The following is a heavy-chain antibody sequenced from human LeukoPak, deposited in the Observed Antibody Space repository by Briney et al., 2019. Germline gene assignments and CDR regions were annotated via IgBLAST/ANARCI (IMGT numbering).Heavy chain of an antibody. V-gene: IGHV5-51*01. D-gene: IGHD6-6*01. J-gene: IGHJ4*02. CDR1: GYSFTSYW. CDR3: XXXRRQLAGGYYFDY. CDR2: IYPGDSDT. Sequence: GESLKISCKGSGYSFTSYWIGWVRQMPGKGLEWMGIIYPGDSDTRYSPSFQGQVTISADKSISTAYLQWSSLKASDTAMYYXXXXRRQLAGGYYFDYWGQGTLVTVSS.